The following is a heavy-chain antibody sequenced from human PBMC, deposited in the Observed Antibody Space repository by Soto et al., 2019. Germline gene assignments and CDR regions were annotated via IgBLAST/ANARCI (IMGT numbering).Heavy chain of an antibody. CDR3: AKAVGYCTNGVCYPTGGYYYYGMDV. D-gene: IGHD2-8*01. V-gene: IGHV3-23*01. J-gene: IGHJ6*02. Sequence: GGSLRLSCAASGFTFSSYAMSWVRQAPGKGLEWASAISGSGGSTYYADSVKGRFTISRDNSKNTLYLQMNSLRAEDTAVYYCAKAVGYCTNGVCYPTGGYYYYGMDVWGQGTTVTVSS. CDR1: GFTFSSYA. CDR2: ISGSGGST.